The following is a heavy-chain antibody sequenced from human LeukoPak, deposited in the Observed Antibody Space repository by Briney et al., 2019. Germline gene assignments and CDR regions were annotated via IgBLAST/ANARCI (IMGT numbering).Heavy chain of an antibody. J-gene: IGHJ4*02. V-gene: IGHV4-34*01. CDR1: GESFSAYY. Sequence: SETLSLTCAVYGESFSAYYWSWIRQAPGKTLEWIGEIHHSGTTNYNPSLKSRVNILIDPSKKQFSLKLSSVSTADTAVYYCARSGTYQHSSSYDYWGQGTLVTVSS. CDR2: IHHSGTT. D-gene: IGHD6-19*01. CDR3: ARSGTYQHSSSYDY.